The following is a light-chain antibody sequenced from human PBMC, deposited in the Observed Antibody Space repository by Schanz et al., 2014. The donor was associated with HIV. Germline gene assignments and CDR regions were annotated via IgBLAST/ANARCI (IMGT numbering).Light chain of an antibody. V-gene: IGKV3-20*01. J-gene: IGKJ4*01. Sequence: EIVLTQSPGTLSLSPGERATLSCRASQSVSSSYLAWYQQKPGQAPRLLIYGASSRATGIPDRFSGSGSGTEFTLSISSLQSEDFAVYYCQQYSNWPPMTFGGGTKVEIK. CDR3: QQYSNWPPMT. CDR2: GAS. CDR1: QSVSSSY.